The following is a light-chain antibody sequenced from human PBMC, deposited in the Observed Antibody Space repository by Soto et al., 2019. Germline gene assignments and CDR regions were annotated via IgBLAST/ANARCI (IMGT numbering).Light chain of an antibody. J-gene: IGKJ4*01. CDR1: QSVGNNY. CDR3: QQFATAPLT. V-gene: IGKV3-20*01. CDR2: TAS. Sequence: EIVLTQSPGTLSLSPGERATLSCRASQSVGNNYVAWYQYKPGQAPRLLISTASNRATGIPDRFGGSGSGTDFTLTINRLEPEDCAIYYCQQFATAPLTFGGGTKVDIK.